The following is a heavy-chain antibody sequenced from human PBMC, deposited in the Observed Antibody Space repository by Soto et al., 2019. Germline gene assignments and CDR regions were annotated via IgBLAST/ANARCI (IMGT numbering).Heavy chain of an antibody. D-gene: IGHD6-19*01. CDR2: ISTDSSTI. V-gene: IGHV3-48*01. J-gene: IGHJ4*02. CDR3: ARDSCGSSGWSFYYFDY. CDR1: GFTFSSYP. Sequence: GGSLRLSCAASGFTFSSYPMNWVRQAPGKGLEWLSYISTDSSTIYYANSVKGRFTISRDNAKNSLYLQLNSLRAEDTAVYFCARDSCGSSGWSFYYFDYWGQGTLVTVSS.